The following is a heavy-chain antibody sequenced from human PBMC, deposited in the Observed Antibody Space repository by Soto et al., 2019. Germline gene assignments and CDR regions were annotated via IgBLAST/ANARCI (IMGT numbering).Heavy chain of an antibody. J-gene: IGHJ5*02. CDR3: ARWAPDYGGNNTFSWWFDP. D-gene: IGHD4-17*01. V-gene: IGHV4-31*03. Sequence: SETLSLTCTVSGGSISSGGYYWSWIRQHPGKGLEWIVYIYYSGSTYYNPSLKSRVTISVDTSKNQFSLKLSSVTSADTAVYYCARWAPDYGGNNTFSWWFDPWGQGTLVTVSS. CDR2: IYYSGST. CDR1: GGSISSGGYY.